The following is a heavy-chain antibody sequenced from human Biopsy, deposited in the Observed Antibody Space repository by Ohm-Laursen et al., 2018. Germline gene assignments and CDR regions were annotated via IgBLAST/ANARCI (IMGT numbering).Heavy chain of an antibody. D-gene: IGHD3-9*01. CDR1: GGTFSNYG. CDR2: NIPILGTG. CDR3: ATKLTGYFHH. Sequence: SLVKVSCKAPGGTFSNYGVNWVRQAPGQGLEWLGGNIPILGTGNYAQKFQDRVTVAADTSTSTATMELRSLRSDDTAVYYCATKLTGYFHHWGQGTLVIVSS. J-gene: IGHJ1*01. V-gene: IGHV1-69*06.